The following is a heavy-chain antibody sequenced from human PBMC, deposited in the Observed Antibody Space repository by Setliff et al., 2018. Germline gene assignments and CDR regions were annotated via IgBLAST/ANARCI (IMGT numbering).Heavy chain of an antibody. J-gene: IGHJ6*03. CDR2: IYTSWST. V-gene: IGHV4-61*10. D-gene: IGHD3-10*01. Sequence: SETLSLTCTVSGGSVGRDFSYWTWIRQPAGKGLEWIGQIYTSWSTNYNPSLKSRVTISIDTSKDQFSLKLRSVTAADTAVYYCARDRATVIRGVTSFFYYYMDVWGGGTTVTVSS. CDR1: GGSVGRDFSY. CDR3: ARDRATVIRGVTSFFYYYMDV.